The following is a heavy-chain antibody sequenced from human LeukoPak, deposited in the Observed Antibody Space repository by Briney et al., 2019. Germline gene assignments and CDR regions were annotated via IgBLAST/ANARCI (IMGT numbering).Heavy chain of an antibody. CDR3: AKLRQQLVDY. D-gene: IGHD6-6*01. CDR1: GLTFSSYG. J-gene: IGHJ4*02. V-gene: IGHV3-30*02. Sequence: PGGSLRLSCAASGLTFSSYGMHWVRQAPGKALEWVAFIRYDGSNKYYADSVKGRFTISRDNSKNTLYLQMNSLGAEDTAVYYCAKLRQQLVDYWGQGTLVTVSS. CDR2: IRYDGSNK.